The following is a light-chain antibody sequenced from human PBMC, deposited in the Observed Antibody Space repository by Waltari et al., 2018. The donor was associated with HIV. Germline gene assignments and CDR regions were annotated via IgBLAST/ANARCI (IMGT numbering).Light chain of an antibody. V-gene: IGLV1-40*01. Sequence: SVLTQPPSVSGAPGQRVTISCTGTISTIGAGYDVPWYQQLPGTAPKLLIYGHTNRPSGVPDRFSGSKSGTSASLAITGLQAEDEADYYCQSYDGSLGGYVFGTGTAVTVL. CDR2: GHT. J-gene: IGLJ1*01. CDR3: QSYDGSLGGYV. CDR1: ISTIGAGYD.